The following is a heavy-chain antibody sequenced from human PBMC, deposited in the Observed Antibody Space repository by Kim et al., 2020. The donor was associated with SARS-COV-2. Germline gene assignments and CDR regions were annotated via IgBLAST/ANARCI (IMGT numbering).Heavy chain of an antibody. Sequence: SETLSLTCAVYGGSFSGYYWSWIRQPPGKGLEWIGEINHSGSTNYNPSLKSRVTISVDTSKNQFSLKLSSVTAADTAVYYCASGGLSVRGVISRRAGMDVWGQGTTVTVSS. CDR2: INHSGST. V-gene: IGHV4-34*01. J-gene: IGHJ6*02. CDR1: GGSFSGYY. D-gene: IGHD3-10*01. CDR3: ASGGLSVRGVISRRAGMDV.